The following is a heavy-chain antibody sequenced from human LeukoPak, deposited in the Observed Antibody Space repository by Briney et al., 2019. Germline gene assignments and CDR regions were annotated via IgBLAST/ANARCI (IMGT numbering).Heavy chain of an antibody. V-gene: IGHV3-7*01. CDR2: IKQDGSEK. J-gene: IGHJ4*02. Sequence: GGSLRLSCAASGFTFSSYWMSWVRQAPGKGLEWVANIKQDGSEKYYVDSVKGRFTISRDNAKNTLYLQMNSLRAEDTAVYYCAKDALYVYYDSSGYSFGYFDYWGQGTLVTISS. CDR1: GFTFSSYW. CDR3: AKDALYVYYDSSGYSFGYFDY. D-gene: IGHD3-22*01.